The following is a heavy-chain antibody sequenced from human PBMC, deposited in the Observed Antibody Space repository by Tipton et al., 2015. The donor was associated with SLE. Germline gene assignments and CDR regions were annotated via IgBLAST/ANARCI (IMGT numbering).Heavy chain of an antibody. D-gene: IGHD5-12*01. CDR1: GSTFSTYW. CDR2: IKEDGSEK. CDR3: VGPLAKPPAY. Sequence: GSLRLSCAASGSTFSTYWMSWVRQAPGEGLEWVANIKEDGSEKYYVDSVKGRFTISRDNAKNSLSLQMNSLRAEDTAVYYCVGPLAKPPAYWGQGTLVTVSS. V-gene: IGHV3-7*01. J-gene: IGHJ4*02.